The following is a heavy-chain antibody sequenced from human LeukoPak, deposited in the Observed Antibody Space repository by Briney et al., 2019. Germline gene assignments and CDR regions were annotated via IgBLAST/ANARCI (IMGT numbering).Heavy chain of an antibody. Sequence: HSGGSLRLSCAASGFTFSSYAMSWVRQAPGKGLEWVSAISGSGGSTYYADSVKGRFTISRDNSKNTLYLQMNSLRAEDTAVYYCAKSEVLRSSPDYWGQGTLVTVSS. CDR1: GFTFSSYA. CDR2: ISGSGGST. CDR3: AKSEVLRSSPDY. V-gene: IGHV3-23*01. D-gene: IGHD6-13*01. J-gene: IGHJ4*02.